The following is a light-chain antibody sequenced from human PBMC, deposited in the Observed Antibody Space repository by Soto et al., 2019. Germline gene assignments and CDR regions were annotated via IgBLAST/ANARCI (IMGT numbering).Light chain of an antibody. V-gene: IGKV1-39*01. Sequence: DIQLTQSPSSLSASVGDRVSISCRASQSINNYLNWYQQKPGKAPKVLIFAASTLQSGVPSRFSGSGSGTDFTLTITSLQPEDFVTYYCQQSYSRTFGQGTKVDI. CDR3: QQSYSRT. CDR2: AAS. CDR1: QSINNY. J-gene: IGKJ1*01.